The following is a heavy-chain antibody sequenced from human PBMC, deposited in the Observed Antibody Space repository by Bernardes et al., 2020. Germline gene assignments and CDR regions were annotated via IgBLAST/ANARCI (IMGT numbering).Heavy chain of an antibody. J-gene: IGHJ6*03. CDR1: GGSISSSNW. Sequence: SETLSLTCAVSGGSISSSNWWSCVRQPPGKGLEWIGEIYHSGSTNYNPSLKSRVTISVDKSKNQFSLKLSSVTAADTAVYYCARTGDDYGDYYYYYYMDVWGKGTTVTVSS. CDR3: ARTGDDYGDYYYYYYMDV. D-gene: IGHD4-17*01. CDR2: IYHSGST. V-gene: IGHV4-4*02.